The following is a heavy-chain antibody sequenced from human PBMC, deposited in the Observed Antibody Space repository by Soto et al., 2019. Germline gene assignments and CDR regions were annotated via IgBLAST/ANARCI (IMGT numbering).Heavy chain of an antibody. V-gene: IGHV3-21*02. CDR2: ITSRSTYI. J-gene: IGHJ6*02. Sequence: EVPLVESGGGLVKPGGSLKLSCVASGFTFSDYTMTWVRQAPGKGLEWVSSITSRSTYIYFTDSLKGRFTISRDNVKNSLYLQMNSLRGEDTAVYYCARQGHMDVWGQGTTVTVSS. CDR3: ARQGHMDV. CDR1: GFTFSDYT.